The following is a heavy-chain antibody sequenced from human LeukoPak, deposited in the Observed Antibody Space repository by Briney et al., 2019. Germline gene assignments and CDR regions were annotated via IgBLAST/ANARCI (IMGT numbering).Heavy chain of an antibody. V-gene: IGHV3-30*18. Sequence: PGGSLRLSCAASGLTFSSYGMHWVRQAPGKGLEWVAVISYDGSNKYYADSVKGRFTISRDNSKNTLYLQMNSLRAEDTAVYYCAKDANDPFHFDYWGQGTLVTVSS. CDR2: ISYDGSNK. CDR1: GLTFSSYG. J-gene: IGHJ4*02. CDR3: AKDANDPFHFDY. D-gene: IGHD1-1*01.